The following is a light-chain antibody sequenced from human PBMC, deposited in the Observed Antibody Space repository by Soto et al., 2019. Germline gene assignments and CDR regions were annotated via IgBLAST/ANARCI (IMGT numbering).Light chain of an antibody. CDR1: SSNIGAGYD. CDR3: QSHDSSLSGYV. V-gene: IGLV1-40*01. Sequence: QPVLTQPPSVSGAPRQRVTISCTGSSSNIGAGYDVHWYQQFPGTAPKLLIYGNSNRPSGVPDRFSGSKSGTSASLAITGLQVEDEADYYCQSHDSSLSGYVFGTGTKLTVL. CDR2: GNS. J-gene: IGLJ1*01.